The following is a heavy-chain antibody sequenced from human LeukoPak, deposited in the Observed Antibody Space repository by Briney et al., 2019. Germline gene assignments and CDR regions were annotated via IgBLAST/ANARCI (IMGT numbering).Heavy chain of an antibody. J-gene: IGHJ4*02. CDR2: INHSGST. CDR3: ARFTLYYYGSGSLNAYYFDY. V-gene: IGHV4-34*01. CDR1: GGSFSGYY. D-gene: IGHD3-10*01. Sequence: SETLSLTCAVYGGSFSGYYWSWIRQPPGKGLEWIGEINHSGSTNYNPSLKSRVTISVDTSKNQFSLKLSSVTAADKAVYYGARFTLYYYGSGSLNAYYFDYWGQGTLVTVSS.